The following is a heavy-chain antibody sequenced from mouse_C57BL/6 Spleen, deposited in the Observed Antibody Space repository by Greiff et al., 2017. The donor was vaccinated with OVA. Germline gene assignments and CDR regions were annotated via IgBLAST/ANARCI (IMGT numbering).Heavy chain of an antibody. D-gene: IGHD2-5*01. Sequence: QVQLQQPGAELVRPGTSVKLSCKASGYTFTSYWMHWVKQRPGQGLEWIGVIDPSGGYTNYNQKFKGKATLTVDTSSSTAYMQLSSLTSEEAAVYYCASSSNVYYCDYWGKGTTRTVSS. V-gene: IGHV1-59*01. CDR1: GYTFTSYW. CDR2: IDPSGGYT. CDR3: ASSSNVYYCDY. J-gene: IGHJ2*01.